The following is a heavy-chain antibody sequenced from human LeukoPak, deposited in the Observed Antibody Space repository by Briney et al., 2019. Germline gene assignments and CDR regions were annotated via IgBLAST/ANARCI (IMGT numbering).Heavy chain of an antibody. V-gene: IGHV4-39*07. J-gene: IGHJ2*01. CDR1: GGSISNTSYY. Sequence: SETLSLTCTVSGGSISNTSYYWGWIRQPPGKGLEWIGSIYYSGSTYYNPSLKSRVTIFVDTSKNQFSLKLSSVTAADTAVYYCARVYYSSSYDYWYFDLWGRGTLVTVSS. D-gene: IGHD6-13*01. CDR3: ARVYYSSSYDYWYFDL. CDR2: IYYSGST.